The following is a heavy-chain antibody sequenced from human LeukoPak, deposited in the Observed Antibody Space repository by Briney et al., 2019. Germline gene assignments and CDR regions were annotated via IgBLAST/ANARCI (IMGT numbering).Heavy chain of an antibody. J-gene: IGHJ3*02. CDR1: GYTFTGYY. V-gene: IGHV1-2*02. CDR3: ARDRDGYNSLDAFDI. CDR2: INPNSGGT. Sequence: ASVKVSCKAPGYTFTGYYMHWVRQAPGQGLEWMGWINPNSGGTNYAQKFQGRVTMTRDTSISTAYMELSRLRTDDTAVYYCARDRDGYNSLDAFDIWGQGTMVTVSS. D-gene: IGHD5-24*01.